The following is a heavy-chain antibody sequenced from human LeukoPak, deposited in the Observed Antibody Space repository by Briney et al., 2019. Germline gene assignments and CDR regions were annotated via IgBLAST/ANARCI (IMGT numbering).Heavy chain of an antibody. V-gene: IGHV3-7*03. D-gene: IGHD3-22*01. Sequence: QAGGSLRLSCAASGFTVSSNEMSWVRQAPGKGLEWVANIKQDGTEKYYVDSVKGRFTISRDNAKNSLHLQMNSLRAEDTAVYFCAKRGVVIRVILVGFHKEAYYFDSWGQGALVTVSS. J-gene: IGHJ4*02. CDR3: AKRGVVIRVILVGFHKEAYYFDS. CDR1: GFTVSSNE. CDR2: IKQDGTEK.